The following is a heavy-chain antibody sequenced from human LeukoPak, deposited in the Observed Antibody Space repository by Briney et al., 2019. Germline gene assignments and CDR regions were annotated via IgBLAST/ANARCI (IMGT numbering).Heavy chain of an antibody. CDR2: IYGGDSET. D-gene: IGHD6-19*01. CDR1: GYRYSDYW. CDR3: ARTTTYSSGWYGAY. Sequence: GESLKISCKGSGYRYSDYWIGWVRQMPGKGLEWMGIIYGGDSETRYSPSLQGQVTISADKSINTAYLQWSSLKASDTAMYDCARTTTYSSGWYGAYWGQGTLVTVSS. J-gene: IGHJ4*02. V-gene: IGHV5-51*01.